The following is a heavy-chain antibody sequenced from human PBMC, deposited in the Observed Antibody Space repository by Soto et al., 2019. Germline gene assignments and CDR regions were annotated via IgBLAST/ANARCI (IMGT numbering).Heavy chain of an antibody. CDR3: TLVGATYYFDY. D-gene: IGHD1-26*01. V-gene: IGHV3-53*01. Sequence: PGGSLRLSCAASGFTVSSNYMSWVRQAPGKGPEWVSVIYSGGSTYYADSVKGRFTISRDNPKNTLYLQMNSLRAEDTAVYYCTLVGATYYFDYWGQGTLVTVSS. J-gene: IGHJ4*02. CDR2: IYSGGST. CDR1: GFTVSSNY.